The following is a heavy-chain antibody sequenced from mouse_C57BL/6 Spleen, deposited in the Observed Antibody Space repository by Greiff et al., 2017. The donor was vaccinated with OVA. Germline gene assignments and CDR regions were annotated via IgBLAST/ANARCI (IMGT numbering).Heavy chain of an antibody. Sequence: QVQLKESGPGLVQPSQSLSITCTVSGFSLTSYGVHWVRQSPGKGLEWLGVIWSGGSTDYNAAFISRLSISKDNSKSQVFFKMNSLQADDTAIYYCARQLGPLVDAMDYWGQGTSVTVSS. CDR3: ARQLGPLVDAMDY. V-gene: IGHV2-2*01. CDR1: GFSLTSYG. J-gene: IGHJ4*01. D-gene: IGHD4-1*02. CDR2: IWSGGST.